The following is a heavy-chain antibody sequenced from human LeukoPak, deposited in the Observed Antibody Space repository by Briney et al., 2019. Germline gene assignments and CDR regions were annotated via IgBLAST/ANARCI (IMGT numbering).Heavy chain of an antibody. CDR1: GFTFSSYS. J-gene: IGHJ4*02. V-gene: IGHV3-21*01. CDR2: ISSSSSYI. CDR3: ARLAARGVDY. Sequence: GGSLRLSCAVSGFTFSSYSMNWVRQAPGKGLEWVSSISSSSSYIYYADSVKGRFTISRDNAKNSLYLQMNSLRAEDTAVYYCARLAARGVDYWGQGTLVTVSS. D-gene: IGHD6-6*01.